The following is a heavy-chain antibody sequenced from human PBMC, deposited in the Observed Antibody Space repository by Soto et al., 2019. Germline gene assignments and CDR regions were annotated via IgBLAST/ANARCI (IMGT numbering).Heavy chain of an antibody. CDR2: ITNSVSTI. D-gene: IGHD3-3*01. Sequence: QVQLVESGGGLVKPGGSLRLSCAASGFTFSDYYMNWIRQAPGKGLEWVSYITNSVSTIHYADSVKGLFTISRDNAKNPLYLHRNSLRAEDTAVYYCARDQNYDFWSGQFYYYGLDVWGQGTTVTVSS. J-gene: IGHJ6*02. CDR1: GFTFSDYY. CDR3: ARDQNYDFWSGQFYYYGLDV. V-gene: IGHV3-11*01.